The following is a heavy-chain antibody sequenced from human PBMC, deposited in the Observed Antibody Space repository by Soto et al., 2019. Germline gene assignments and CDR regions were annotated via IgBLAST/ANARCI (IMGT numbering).Heavy chain of an antibody. Sequence: PSQTLSLTCAISGDSVSNKKVAWNWIRQSPSRGLEWLGRTYYMSEWYTDYALSVKSRMIINPDTSKNQFSLQLNSVTPEDTAVYYCARGAYGDYQFDSWGQGTLVTVSS. J-gene: IGHJ4*02. CDR1: GDSVSNKKVA. CDR2: TYYMSEWYT. D-gene: IGHD4-17*01. CDR3: ARGAYGDYQFDS. V-gene: IGHV6-1*01.